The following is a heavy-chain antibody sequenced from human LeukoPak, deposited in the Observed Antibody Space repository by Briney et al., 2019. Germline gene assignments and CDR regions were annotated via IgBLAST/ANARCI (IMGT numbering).Heavy chain of an antibody. D-gene: IGHD3-10*01. J-gene: IGHJ5*02. CDR3: ARDLNPFYYGSGSYYWFDP. CDR2: INAGNGNT. V-gene: IGHV1-3*01. Sequence: ASVKVSCKASGYTFTSYAMHWVRQAPGQRLEWMGWINAGNGNTKYSQKFQGRVTITRDTSASTAYMELSSLRSEDTAVYYCARDLNPFYYGSGSYYWFDPWGQGTLVTVSS. CDR1: GYTFTSYA.